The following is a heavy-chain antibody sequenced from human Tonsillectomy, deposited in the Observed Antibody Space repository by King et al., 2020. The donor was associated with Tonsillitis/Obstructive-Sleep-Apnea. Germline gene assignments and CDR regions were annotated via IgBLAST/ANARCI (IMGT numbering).Heavy chain of an antibody. D-gene: IGHD3-22*01. CDR3: AKDRYYYDSSAYYYPNDAFDI. V-gene: IGHV3-23*04. J-gene: IGHJ3*02. CDR1: RFTFSSYA. Sequence: VQLVESGGGLVQPGGSLRLSCAASRFTFSSYAMSWVRQAPGKGLEWVSAISGSGGSTYYADSVKGRFTISRDNSKNTLYLQMNSLRAEDTAVYYCAKDRYYYDSSAYYYPNDAFDIWGQGTMVTVSS. CDR2: ISGSGGST.